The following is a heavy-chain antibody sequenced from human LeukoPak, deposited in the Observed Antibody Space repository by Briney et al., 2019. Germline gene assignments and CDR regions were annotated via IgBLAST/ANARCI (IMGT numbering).Heavy chain of an antibody. CDR2: IYYSGST. CDR3: ARVVRGGLYYYYYYMDV. D-gene: IGHD3-10*02. CDR1: GGSISSHY. J-gene: IGHJ6*03. Sequence: PSETLSLTCTVSGGSISSHYWGWIRQPPGKGLEWIGYIYYSGSTNYNPSLKSRVTISVDTSKNQFSLKLSSVTAADTAVYYCARVVRGGLYYYYYYMDVWGKGTTVTVSS. V-gene: IGHV4-59*11.